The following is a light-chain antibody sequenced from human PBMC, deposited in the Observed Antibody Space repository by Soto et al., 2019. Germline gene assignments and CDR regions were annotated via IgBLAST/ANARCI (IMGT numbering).Light chain of an antibody. V-gene: IGLV3-21*02. J-gene: IGLJ1*01. CDR2: DDS. CDR3: QAWDSSRDHYV. Sequence: SYELTQPPSASVAPGQTARITCGGNNIGSKSVHWYQQQPGPAPVLLVYDDSDRPSGVPERFSGSNSGNTATLTISRAEAEDEADYYCQAWDSSRDHYVFGTGTKLTVL. CDR1: NIGSKS.